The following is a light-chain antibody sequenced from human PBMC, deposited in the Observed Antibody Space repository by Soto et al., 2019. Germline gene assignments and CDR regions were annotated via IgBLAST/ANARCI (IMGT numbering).Light chain of an antibody. CDR3: QQSYSTPRT. CDR2: AAS. CDR1: QGISNY. Sequence: DIQMTQSPSSLSAPVVDMVAMTCRASQGISNYLAWYQQKPGKVPKLLIYAASTLQSGVPSRFSGSGSGTDFTLTISSLQPEDFATYYCQQSYSTPRTFGPGTKVDIK. V-gene: IGKV1-27*01. J-gene: IGKJ3*01.